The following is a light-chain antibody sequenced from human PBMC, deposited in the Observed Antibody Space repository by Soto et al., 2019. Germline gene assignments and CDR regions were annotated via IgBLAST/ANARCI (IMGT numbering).Light chain of an antibody. J-gene: IGLJ1*01. V-gene: IGLV2-14*01. CDR3: SSYTTSNTYV. CDR2: EVS. Sequence: LTQPASVSGYPGQSITISCTGRSSDVGGYNYVSWYQQHPGKAPKFMIYEVSRRPSGVSNRFSGSKSGNTASLTVSGLQAEDEADYYCSSYTTSNTYVFGTGTKVTVL. CDR1: SSDVGGYNY.